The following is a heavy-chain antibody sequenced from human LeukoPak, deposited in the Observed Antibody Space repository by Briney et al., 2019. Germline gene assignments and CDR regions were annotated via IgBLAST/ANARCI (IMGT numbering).Heavy chain of an antibody. D-gene: IGHD4-17*01. CDR1: GYTFTGYY. Sequence: ASVKVSCKASGYTFTGYYMHWVRQAPGQGLEWMGWINPNSGGTNYAQKFQDRVTMTRDTSISTAHMGRGRLRSDAPTLYYWPRARDMDYARIAPWGERTLVTASS. V-gene: IGHV1-2*02. J-gene: IGHJ5*02. CDR3: PRARDMDYARIAP. CDR2: INPNSGGT.